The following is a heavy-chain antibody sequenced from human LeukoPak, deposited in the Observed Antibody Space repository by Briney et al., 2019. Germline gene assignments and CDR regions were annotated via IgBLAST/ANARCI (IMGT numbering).Heavy chain of an antibody. CDR3: AKDYYYGSGSYYALDS. J-gene: IGHJ5*01. V-gene: IGHV3-23*01. CDR1: GVTFSSYA. CDR2: LSDSGGST. D-gene: IGHD3-10*01. Sequence: PGGSLRLSCAASGVTFSSYAMSWVRQAPGKGLEWVSALSDSGGSTYHADSVKGRFTISRDNSKNTLYLQMNSLRADDTAIYYCAKDYYYGSGSYYALDSWGQGTLVTVSS.